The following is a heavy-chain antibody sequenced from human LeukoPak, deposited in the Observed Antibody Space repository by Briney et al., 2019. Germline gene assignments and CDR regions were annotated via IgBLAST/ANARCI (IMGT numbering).Heavy chain of an antibody. CDR3: AREMLDSSGYYNWFDP. J-gene: IGHJ5*02. CDR1: GYTFTGYY. Sequence: GASVKVSCKASGYTFTGYYMHWVRQAPGQGLEWMGWINPNSGGTNYAQKFQGRVTMTRDTSISTAYMELSRLRSDDTAVYYCAREMLDSSGYYNWFDPWGQGTLVTVSS. D-gene: IGHD3-22*01. CDR2: INPNSGGT. V-gene: IGHV1-2*02.